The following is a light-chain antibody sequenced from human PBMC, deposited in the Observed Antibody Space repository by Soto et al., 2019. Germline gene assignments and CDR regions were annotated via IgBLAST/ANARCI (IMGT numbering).Light chain of an antibody. CDR2: GAS. CDR3: QQDKNWPPMA. V-gene: IGKV3-15*01. Sequence: EIVMTQSPATLSVSPGERATLSCRASQSVSSNLAWYQQKPGQAPRLLIYGASTRATGIPARFSGSGSGTEVTLTISSLQSEDFAVYYCQQDKNWPPMAFGQGTKVEIK. J-gene: IGKJ1*01. CDR1: QSVSSN.